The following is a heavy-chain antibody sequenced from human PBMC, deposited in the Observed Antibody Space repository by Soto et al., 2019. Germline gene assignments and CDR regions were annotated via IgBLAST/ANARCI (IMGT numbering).Heavy chain of an antibody. CDR1: GFTFSSYS. Sequence: PGGSLRLSCAASGFTFSSYSMNWVRQAPGKXLEWVSSISSASDYIYYADSMKGRFTVSRDNAKNSLYLQMSSLRAEDTAVYYCARDSLYLSIVAAGDYYYYGMDVWGQGTTVTVSS. V-gene: IGHV3-21*01. D-gene: IGHD6-13*01. J-gene: IGHJ6*02. CDR2: ISSASDYI. CDR3: ARDSLYLSIVAAGDYYYYGMDV.